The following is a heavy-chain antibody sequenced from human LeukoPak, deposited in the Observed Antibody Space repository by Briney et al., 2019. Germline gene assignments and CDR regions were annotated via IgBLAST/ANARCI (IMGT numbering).Heavy chain of an antibody. Sequence: PSGTLSLTCAVSGGSISSSNWWSWVRQPPGKGLEWIGEIYHSGSTNYNPSLKSRVTISVDTSKNQFSLKLSSVTAADTAVYYCARLGRVMVRGPFGPFYYYYYMDVWGKGTTVTISS. CDR1: GGSISSSNW. CDR3: ARLGRVMVRGPFGPFYYYYYMDV. CDR2: IYHSGST. V-gene: IGHV4-4*02. D-gene: IGHD3-10*01. J-gene: IGHJ6*03.